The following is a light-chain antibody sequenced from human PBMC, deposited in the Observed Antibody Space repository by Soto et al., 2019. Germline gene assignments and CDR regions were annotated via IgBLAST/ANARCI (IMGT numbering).Light chain of an antibody. J-gene: IGKJ1*01. Sequence: AIQMTQSPSSLSASVGDRVTITCRASQGIRDELGWYQQKAGKAPNLLISAASRLQSGVPSRFSGRGSGTDFTLTISSLQPEDFATYYCLQDYDYPRTFGQETKVELK. CDR1: QGIRDE. CDR3: LQDYDYPRT. CDR2: AAS. V-gene: IGKV1-6*01.